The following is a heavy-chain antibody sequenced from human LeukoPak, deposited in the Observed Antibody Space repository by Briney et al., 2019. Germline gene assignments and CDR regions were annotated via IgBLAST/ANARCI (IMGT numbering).Heavy chain of an antibody. Sequence: NPSETLSLTCTVSGGSISEYYWSWIRQPAGKGLEWIGRIYTSGSTNYNPSLKSRVTMSVDTSKNQFSLKLSSVTAADTAVYYCARVEDYGSGTYYHWGQGTLVTVSS. D-gene: IGHD3-10*01. J-gene: IGHJ5*02. CDR1: GGSISEYY. CDR2: IYTSGST. CDR3: ARVEDYGSGTYYH. V-gene: IGHV4-4*07.